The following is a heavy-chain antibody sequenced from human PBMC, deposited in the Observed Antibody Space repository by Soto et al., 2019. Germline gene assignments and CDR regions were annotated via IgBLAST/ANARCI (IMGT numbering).Heavy chain of an antibody. CDR1: GYTLSSYG. Sequence: QVQLVQSGAEVKKPGASVKVSCKASGYTLSSYGISWLRQAPGQGLAWMGWINTYNGATNYAQKYQGRVTMTRDTSTNTAYMALRSLRSDDTAVYFCARYSSGGSCDRGVSAYWGQGTLVTVSS. D-gene: IGHD2-15*01. CDR3: ARYSSGGSCDRGVSAY. J-gene: IGHJ4*02. V-gene: IGHV1-18*01. CDR2: INTYNGAT.